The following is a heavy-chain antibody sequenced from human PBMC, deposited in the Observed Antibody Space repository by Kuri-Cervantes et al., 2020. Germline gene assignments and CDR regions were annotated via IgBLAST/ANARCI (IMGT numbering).Heavy chain of an antibody. CDR2: IIPYFGTA. CDR3: SRTTYYYGSVDY. Sequence: SVKVSCKASGGTFSSYAISWLRQAPGQGLEWMGGIIPYFGTANYAQKFQGRVTMTTDTSTSTAYMELRSLRSDDTAVYYCSRTTYYYGSVDYWGQGTLVTVSS. D-gene: IGHD3-10*01. CDR1: GGTFSSYA. V-gene: IGHV1-69*05. J-gene: IGHJ4*02.